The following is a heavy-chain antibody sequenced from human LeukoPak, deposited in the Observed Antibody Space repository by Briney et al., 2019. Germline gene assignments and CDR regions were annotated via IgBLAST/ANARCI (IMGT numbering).Heavy chain of an antibody. CDR1: GFTFSSDG. Sequence: GGSLRLSCAASGFTFSSDGMNWVRQAPGKGLEWVSSISSSSSYIYYADSVKGRFTISRDNAKNSLYLQMNSLRAEDTAVYYCARDIAAAGDFDYWGQGTLVTVSS. CDR3: ARDIAAAGDFDY. J-gene: IGHJ4*02. V-gene: IGHV3-21*01. CDR2: ISSSSSYI. D-gene: IGHD6-13*01.